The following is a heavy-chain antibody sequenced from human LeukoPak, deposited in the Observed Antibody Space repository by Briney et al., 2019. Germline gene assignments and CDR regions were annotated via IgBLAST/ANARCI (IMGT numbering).Heavy chain of an antibody. CDR2: IIPIFGTA. Sequence: SVKVSCKASGGTFSSYAISWVRQAPGQGLEWMGGIIPIFGTANYAQKFQGRVTITADKSTSTAYMELSSLRSEDTAVYYCAKVGPMTSVTRVFRSRTYYYYYMDVWGKGTTVTVSS. V-gene: IGHV1-69*06. CDR1: GGTFSSYA. D-gene: IGHD4-17*01. CDR3: AKVGPMTSVTRVFRSRTYYYYYMDV. J-gene: IGHJ6*03.